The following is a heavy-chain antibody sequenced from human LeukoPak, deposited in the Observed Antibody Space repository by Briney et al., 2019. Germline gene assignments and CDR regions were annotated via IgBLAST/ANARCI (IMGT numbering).Heavy chain of an antibody. V-gene: IGHV3-48*03. CDR3: ARISDAFDI. CDR1: GFTFSSYE. Sequence: PGGSLRLSCAASGFTFSSYEMNWVRQAPGKGLEWASYISSSSSTIYYADSVKGRFTISRDNAKNSLYLQMNSLRAEDTAVYYCARISDAFDIWGQGTMVTVSS. J-gene: IGHJ3*02. CDR2: ISSSSSTI.